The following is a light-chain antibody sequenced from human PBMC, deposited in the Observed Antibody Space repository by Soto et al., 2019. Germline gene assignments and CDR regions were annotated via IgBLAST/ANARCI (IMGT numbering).Light chain of an antibody. CDR2: EVS. J-gene: IGLJ1*01. V-gene: IGLV2-14*01. CDR1: SSDVGGYNY. CDR3: SSYTSSSTYV. Sequence: QSALTQPASVSESPGQSITISCTGTSSDVGGYNYVSWYQQHPGEVPRLVIYEVSNRPSGVSSRFSGSKSGNTASLTISGPQAEDEADYYCSSYTSSSTYVFGTGTRSPS.